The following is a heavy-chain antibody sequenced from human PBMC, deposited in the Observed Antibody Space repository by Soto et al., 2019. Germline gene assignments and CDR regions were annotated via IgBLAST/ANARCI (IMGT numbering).Heavy chain of an antibody. V-gene: IGHV1-69*13. CDR3: ARGREAYYYYGMDV. CDR2: IIPIFGTA. Sequence: SVKVSCKASGGTFSSYAISWVRQAPGQGLEWMGGIIPIFGTANYAQKFQGRVTITADESTITAYMELSSLRSEDTAVYYCARGREAYYYYGMDVWGQGTTVTVSS. J-gene: IGHJ6*02. CDR1: GGTFSSYA.